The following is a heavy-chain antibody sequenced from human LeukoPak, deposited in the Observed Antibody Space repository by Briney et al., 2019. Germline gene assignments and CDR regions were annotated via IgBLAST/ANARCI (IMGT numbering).Heavy chain of an antibody. Sequence: GASVKVSCKASGGTFSSYAISWVRQAPGQGLEWMGRIIPILGIANYAQKFQGRVTITADKSTSTAYMELSSLRSEDTAVYYCARDSSSWKRRGMDVWGQGTTVTVSS. D-gene: IGHD6-13*01. V-gene: IGHV1-69*04. J-gene: IGHJ6*02. CDR2: IIPILGIA. CDR1: GGTFSSYA. CDR3: ARDSSSWKRRGMDV.